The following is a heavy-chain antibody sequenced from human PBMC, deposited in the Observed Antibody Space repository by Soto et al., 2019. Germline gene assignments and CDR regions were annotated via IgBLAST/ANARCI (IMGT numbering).Heavy chain of an antibody. J-gene: IGHJ3*02. CDR3: ATDTDYYDSSVYAFDI. V-gene: IGHV1-24*01. CDR2: FDPEDGET. CDR1: GYTLTELS. Sequence: ASVKVSCKVSGYTLTELSMHWVRQAPGKGLEWMGGFDPEDGETIYAQKFQGRVTMTEDTSTDTAYMELSSLRSEDTAVYYCATDTDYYDSSVYAFDIWGQGTMVSVSS. D-gene: IGHD3-22*01.